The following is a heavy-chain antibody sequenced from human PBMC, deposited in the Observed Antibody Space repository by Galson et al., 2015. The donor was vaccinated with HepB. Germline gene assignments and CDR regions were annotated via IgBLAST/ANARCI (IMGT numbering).Heavy chain of an antibody. CDR3: AKRGPRGYCSGGSCPSVY. V-gene: IGHV3-30*18. CDR1: GFTFSSYG. D-gene: IGHD2-15*01. J-gene: IGHJ4*02. CDR2: ISYDGSNK. Sequence: SLRLSCAASGFTFSSYGMHWVRQAPGKGLEWVAVISYDGSNKYYADSVKGRFTISRDNSKNTLYLQMNSLRAEDTAVYYCAKRGPRGYCSGGSCPSVYWGQGTLVTVSS.